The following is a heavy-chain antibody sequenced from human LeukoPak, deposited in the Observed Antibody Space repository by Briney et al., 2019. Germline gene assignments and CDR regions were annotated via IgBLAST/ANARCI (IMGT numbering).Heavy chain of an antibody. CDR2: ISSNSSYI. D-gene: IGHD6-13*01. Sequence: GGSLRLSCAASGFTFSSYSMNWARQAPGKGLEWVSSISSNSSYIYYADSVKGRFTISRDNAKNSLYLQMNSLRAEDTAVYYCARDRSCSSWGQGTLVTVSS. J-gene: IGHJ4*02. V-gene: IGHV3-21*01. CDR1: GFTFSSYS. CDR3: ARDRSCSS.